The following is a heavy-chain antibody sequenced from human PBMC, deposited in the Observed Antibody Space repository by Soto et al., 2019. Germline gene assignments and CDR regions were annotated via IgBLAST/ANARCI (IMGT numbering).Heavy chain of an antibody. V-gene: IGHV1-3*01. Sequence: QVQLVQSGAEAKKPGASVKVSCKASGYTFTGYAMHWVRQAPGQRLEWMGWINAGNGNTKYSQKFQGRVTMTRDTSASTAYIELSSLRSEDTAVFYCARAVAVPADFDYWGQGTLVTVSS. CDR3: ARAVAVPADFDY. J-gene: IGHJ4*02. D-gene: IGHD6-19*01. CDR1: GYTFTGYA. CDR2: INAGNGNT.